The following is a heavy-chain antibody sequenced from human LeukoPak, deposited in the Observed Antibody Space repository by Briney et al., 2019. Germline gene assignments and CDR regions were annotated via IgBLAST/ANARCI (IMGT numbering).Heavy chain of an antibody. D-gene: IGHD4-17*01. V-gene: IGHV4-34*01. J-gene: IGHJ4*02. CDR3: ARQLYGSDY. Sequence: PSETICLTCDVSGVSFSTYYWSWIRQSPEKGLEWIGEVNHSGYTNLNPSLKSRVTISVDTSKNQFSLKLSSVTAADTAIYYCARQLYGSDYWGQGTLVTVSS. CDR2: VNHSGYT. CDR1: GVSFSTYY.